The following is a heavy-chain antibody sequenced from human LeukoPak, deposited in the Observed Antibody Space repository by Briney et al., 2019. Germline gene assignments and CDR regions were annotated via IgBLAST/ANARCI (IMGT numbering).Heavy chain of an antibody. CDR3: ARVVPRGSNWFDP. CDR1: GCTFTGYY. V-gene: IGHV1-2*02. CDR2: INPNSGGT. Sequence: ASVKVSCKASGCTFTGYYMHWVRQAPGQGLEWMGWINPNSGGTNYAQKFQGRVTMTRDTSISTAYMELSRLRSDDTAVYYCARVVPRGSNWFDPWGQGTLVTVSS. D-gene: IGHD3-10*01. J-gene: IGHJ5*02.